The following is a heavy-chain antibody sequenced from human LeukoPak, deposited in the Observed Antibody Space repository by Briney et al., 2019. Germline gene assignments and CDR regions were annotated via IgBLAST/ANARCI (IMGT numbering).Heavy chain of an antibody. J-gene: IGHJ4*02. V-gene: IGHV1-2*02. CDR1: GYTFTGYY. D-gene: IGHD5-18*01. CDR2: INPNSGDT. CDR3: ARDLSGIAGYTYGRGIDY. Sequence: ASVKVSCKASGYTFTGYYMHWVRQAPGQGLEWMGWINPNSGDTNYAQKSQGRVTMTRDTSISTAYMELSRLRSDDTAVYYCARDLSGIAGYTYGRGIDYWGQGTLVTVSS.